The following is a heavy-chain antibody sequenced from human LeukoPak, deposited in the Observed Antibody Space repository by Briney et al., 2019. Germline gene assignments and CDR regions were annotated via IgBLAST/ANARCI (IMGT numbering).Heavy chain of an antibody. V-gene: IGHV4-34*01. CDR3: ARHPYGSGSYYRVNNWFDP. CDR2: INHSGST. J-gene: IGHJ5*02. Sequence: SETLSLTCAVYGGSFSGYYWSWIRQPPGKGLEWIGEINHSGSTNYNPSLKSRVTISVDTSKNQFSLKLSSVTAADTAVYYCARHPYGSGSYYRVNNWFDPWGQGTLVTVSS. CDR1: GGSFSGYY. D-gene: IGHD3-10*01.